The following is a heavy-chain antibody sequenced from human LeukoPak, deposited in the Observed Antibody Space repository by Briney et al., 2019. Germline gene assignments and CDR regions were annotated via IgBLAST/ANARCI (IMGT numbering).Heavy chain of an antibody. CDR3: ARGRPHGNDY. V-gene: IGHV3-74*01. Sequence: GGSRRLSCAASGFTFGSYWMNWVRQTPGKGLVWVSRIASDGSSTTYADSVKGRFNISRDNAKNTLYLQMNSLRVEDTAVYYCARGRPHGNDYWGQGTLVTVSS. CDR2: IASDGSST. J-gene: IGHJ4*02. CDR1: GFTFGSYW. D-gene: IGHD4-23*01.